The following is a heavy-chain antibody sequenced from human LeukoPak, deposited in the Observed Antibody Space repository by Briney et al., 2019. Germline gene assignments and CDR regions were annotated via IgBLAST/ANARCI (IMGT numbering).Heavy chain of an antibody. V-gene: IGHV4-59*12. Sequence: SETLSLTCTVSGGSISSYYWSWIRQPPGKGLEWIGYIYYSGSTNYNPSLKSRVTISVDTSKNQFSLKLSSVTAADTAMYYCASLAAAGHFDYWGQGTLVTVSS. CDR3: ASLAAAGHFDY. CDR2: IYYSGST. J-gene: IGHJ4*02. D-gene: IGHD6-13*01. CDR1: GGSISSYY.